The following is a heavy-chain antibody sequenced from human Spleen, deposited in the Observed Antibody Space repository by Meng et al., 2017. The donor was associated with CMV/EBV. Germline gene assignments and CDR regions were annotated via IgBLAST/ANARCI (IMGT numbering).Heavy chain of an antibody. CDR1: GGSISSNGYY. CDR3: ARRRGGSGRDC. Sequence: ESGPGMVKPSGTRSLTCTVSGGSISSNGYYWAWVPHPPGKGLEWIGAIYHSGSTSSNPSLQSRVTMFVATSKNQFSLMLTSVTATDTAVYYCARRRGGSGRDCWGQGTLVTVSS. CDR2: IYHSGST. J-gene: IGHJ4*02. V-gene: IGHV4-39*01. D-gene: IGHD3-10*01.